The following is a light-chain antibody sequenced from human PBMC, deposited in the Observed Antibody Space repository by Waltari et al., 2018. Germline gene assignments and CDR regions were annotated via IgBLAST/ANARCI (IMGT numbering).Light chain of an antibody. V-gene: IGKV1-33*01. J-gene: IGKJ1*01. CDR2: DGS. CDR1: QDISDY. Sequence: DIQMTQSPSSMSASVGDRVSITCQASQDISDYLSWYQQKPGKAPKLLIYDGSNLQTGVPSRFSGRGSGTYFTFTISSLQPEDIATYYCQQYKSLPRTFGQGTKVEIK. CDR3: QQYKSLPRT.